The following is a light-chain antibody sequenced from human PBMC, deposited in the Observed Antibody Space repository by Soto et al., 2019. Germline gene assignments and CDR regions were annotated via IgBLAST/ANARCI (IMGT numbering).Light chain of an antibody. CDR2: DVN. J-gene: IGLJ2*01. Sequence: QSVLTQPRSVSGSPGQSVTISCTGTSSDVGGYNYVSWYQQHPGKAPKLMIYDVNKRPSGVPDRFSGSKSGNTASLTISGLQAEDEANYYCCSYAGSYTSRVFGGGTKLTVL. CDR3: CSYAGSYTSRV. CDR1: SSDVGGYNY. V-gene: IGLV2-11*01.